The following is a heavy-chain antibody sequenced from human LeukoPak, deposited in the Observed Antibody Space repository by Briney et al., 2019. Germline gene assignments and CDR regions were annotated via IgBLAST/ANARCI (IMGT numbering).Heavy chain of an antibody. Sequence: GGSLRLSCAASGFNFNSAAMTWVRQVAGKGLEWVSLIGSIGGSTYYADSVKGRFTISRDNSKNTLSLQMNSLKVEDTAIYYCVKGGFTYYDDWGQGTLVTVSS. D-gene: IGHD3-22*01. V-gene: IGHV3-23*01. CDR1: GFNFNSAA. J-gene: IGHJ4*02. CDR2: IGSIGGST. CDR3: VKGGFTYYDD.